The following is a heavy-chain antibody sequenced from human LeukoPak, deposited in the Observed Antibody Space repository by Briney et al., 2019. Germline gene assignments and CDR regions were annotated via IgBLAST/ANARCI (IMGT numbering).Heavy chain of an antibody. D-gene: IGHD5-18*01. Sequence: SETLSLTCTVSGGSLSYYYWSWLRQPPGKGLECIGYIYHSGSTNYNPSLNSRVTISVDTSKNQFSLKVRSVTAADTALYYCAKADRTSMVTIWGQGTMVTVSS. V-gene: IGHV4-59*01. J-gene: IGHJ3*02. CDR1: GGSLSYYY. CDR2: IYHSGST. CDR3: AKADRTSMVTI.